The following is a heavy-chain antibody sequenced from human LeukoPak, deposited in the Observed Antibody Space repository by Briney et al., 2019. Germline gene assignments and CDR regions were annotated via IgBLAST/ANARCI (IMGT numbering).Heavy chain of an antibody. V-gene: IGHV1-2*02. J-gene: IGHJ4*02. CDR1: GYTFTGYG. CDR2: INPNSGGT. Sequence: GASVKVSCKASGYTFTGYGISWVRQAPGQGLEWMGWINPNSGGTNYAQKFQGRVTMTRDTSISTAYMELSRLRSDDTAVYYCARDEVLVGGSYFGYWGQGTLVTVSS. D-gene: IGHD1-26*01. CDR3: ARDEVLVGGSYFGY.